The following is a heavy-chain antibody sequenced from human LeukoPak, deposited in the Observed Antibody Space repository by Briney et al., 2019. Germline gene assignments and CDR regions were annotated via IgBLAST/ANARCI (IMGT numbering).Heavy chain of an antibody. CDR3: ARGRSESWGSSWYGGY. Sequence: GASVKVSCKASGYTFTIYAMNWVRQAPGQGLEWMGWINTNTGNPTYAQGFTGRFVFSLDTSVSTAYLQISSLKAEDTAVYYCARGRSESWGSSWYGGYWGQGTLVTVSS. CDR1: GYTFTIYA. V-gene: IGHV7-4-1*02. J-gene: IGHJ4*02. CDR2: INTNTGNP. D-gene: IGHD6-13*01.